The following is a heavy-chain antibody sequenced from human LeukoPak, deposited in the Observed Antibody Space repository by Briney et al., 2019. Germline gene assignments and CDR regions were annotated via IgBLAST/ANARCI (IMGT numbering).Heavy chain of an antibody. V-gene: IGHV4-34*01. CDR1: GGSFGGYF. CDR2: VNHSGST. D-gene: IGHD3-22*01. CDR3: ARGPPLAYYGTGGYYFFDY. Sequence: SETLSLTCSAYGGSFGGYFWSWIRQPPGEGLEWIGEVNHSGSTNYNPSLKSRVTISVDTSRTQFSLNLRSVTAADTAVYYCARGPPLAYYGTGGYYFFDYWGQGILVTVSS. J-gene: IGHJ4*02.